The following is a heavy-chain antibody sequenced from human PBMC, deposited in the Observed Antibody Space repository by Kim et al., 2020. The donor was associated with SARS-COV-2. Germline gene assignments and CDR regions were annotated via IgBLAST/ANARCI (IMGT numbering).Heavy chain of an antibody. D-gene: IGHD3-22*01. J-gene: IGHJ4*02. Sequence: SETLSLTCAVYGGPFSGYYWSWIRQPPGKGLEWIGEINHSGSTNYNPSLKSRVTISVDTSKNQFSLKLSSVTAADTAVYYCARPYYDSSGSSYYFDYWGQGTLVTVSS. CDR1: GGPFSGYY. CDR3: ARPYYDSSGSSYYFDY. V-gene: IGHV4-34*01. CDR2: INHSGST.